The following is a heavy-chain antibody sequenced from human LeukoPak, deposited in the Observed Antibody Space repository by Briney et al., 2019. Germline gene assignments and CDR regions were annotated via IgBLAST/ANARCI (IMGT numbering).Heavy chain of an antibody. Sequence: SETLSLTCTVSGGSVSSGSYYWSWIRQPPGKGLEWIGYIYYSGSTNYNPSLKSRVTISVDTSKNQFSLKLSSVTAADTAVYYCARGYYGSGSYPRVYNWFDPWGQGTLVTVSS. CDR1: GGSVSSGSYY. CDR2: IYYSGST. CDR3: ARGYYGSGSYPRVYNWFDP. J-gene: IGHJ5*02. D-gene: IGHD3-10*01. V-gene: IGHV4-61*01.